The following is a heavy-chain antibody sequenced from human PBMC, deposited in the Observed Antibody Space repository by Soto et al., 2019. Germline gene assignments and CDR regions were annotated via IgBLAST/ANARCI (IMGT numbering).Heavy chain of an antibody. Sequence: GGSLRLSCAASGFTFSSYSMNWVRQAPGKRLEWVSSISSSSSYIYYADSVKGRFTISRDNAKNSLYLQMNSLRAEDTAVYYCARDDSYGYLYYYGMDVWGQGTTVTVSS. V-gene: IGHV3-21*01. D-gene: IGHD5-18*01. J-gene: IGHJ6*02. CDR2: ISSSSSYI. CDR3: ARDDSYGYLYYYGMDV. CDR1: GFTFSSYS.